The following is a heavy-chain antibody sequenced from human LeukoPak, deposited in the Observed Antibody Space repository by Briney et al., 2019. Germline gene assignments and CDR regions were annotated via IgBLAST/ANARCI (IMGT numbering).Heavy chain of an antibody. J-gene: IGHJ5*02. CDR2: ISAYDGNT. V-gene: IGHV1-18*01. Sequence: GASVKVSCKASGYTFNSFGISWVRQAPGQGLEWVGWISAYDGNTNYAQRFQGRVTMTTDTSTTTAYMELRSFRSDDTAVYYCARDKVIASAGTPNWFDPWGQGTLVTVSS. D-gene: IGHD6-13*01. CDR1: GYTFNSFG. CDR3: ARDKVIASAGTPNWFDP.